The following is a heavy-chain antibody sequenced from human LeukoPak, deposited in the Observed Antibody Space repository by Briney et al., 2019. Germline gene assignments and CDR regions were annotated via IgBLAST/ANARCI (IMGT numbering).Heavy chain of an antibody. D-gene: IGHD3-3*01. V-gene: IGHV1-69*05. Sequence: SVKVSCKASGGTFSSYAISWVRQAPGQGLEWMGGITPIFGTAKYAQKVQGRVTMSTDESTSTAYMELSSLRSEDTAVYYCARGGPYDFWSGYSHDAFDIWGQGTMVTVSS. J-gene: IGHJ3*02. CDR3: ARGGPYDFWSGYSHDAFDI. CDR2: ITPIFGTA. CDR1: GGTFSSYA.